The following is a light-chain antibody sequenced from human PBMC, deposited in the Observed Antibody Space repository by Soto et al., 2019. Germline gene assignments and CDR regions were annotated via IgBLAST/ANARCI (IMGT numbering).Light chain of an antibody. Sequence: DIQMTQSPSSLSASVGDRITITCQASQDISNRLNWYHQKPGKAPNLLIYDASNLAAGFPSGFSGSGSGTDFTFTISSLQPEDIGTYYCQHCFTVPYTFGQGTKLEIK. CDR3: QHCFTVPYT. V-gene: IGKV1-33*01. J-gene: IGKJ2*01. CDR2: DAS. CDR1: QDISNR.